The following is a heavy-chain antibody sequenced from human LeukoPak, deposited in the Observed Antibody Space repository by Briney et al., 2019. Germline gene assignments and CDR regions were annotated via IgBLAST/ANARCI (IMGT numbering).Heavy chain of an antibody. J-gene: IGHJ5*02. V-gene: IGHV4-39*01. D-gene: IGHD6-19*01. Sequence: SETLSLTCTVSGGSISSSSYYWGWIRQPPGKGLEWIGSIYYSGSTYYNPSLKSRVTISVDTSKNQFSLKLSSVTAADTAVYYCARHASVQWPDWFDPWGQGTLVTVSS. CDR3: ARHASVQWPDWFDP. CDR1: GGSISSSSYY. CDR2: IYYSGST.